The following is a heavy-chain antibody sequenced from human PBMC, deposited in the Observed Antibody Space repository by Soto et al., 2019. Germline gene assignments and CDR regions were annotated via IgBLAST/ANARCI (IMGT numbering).Heavy chain of an antibody. CDR3: ARIERRYYGSGTYDPFDY. CDR2: ISAYNGNT. J-gene: IGHJ4*02. D-gene: IGHD3-10*01. CDR1: GYTLTSYG. V-gene: IGHV1-18*01. Sequence: QVQLVQSGAEVKKPGASVKVSCKASGYTLTSYGISWVRQAPGQGLEWMGWISAYNGNTNYAQQLQGRINMTTDTSTNTAYMELRRLRSDDTAVYYCARIERRYYGSGTYDPFDYWVQGTLVTVSS.